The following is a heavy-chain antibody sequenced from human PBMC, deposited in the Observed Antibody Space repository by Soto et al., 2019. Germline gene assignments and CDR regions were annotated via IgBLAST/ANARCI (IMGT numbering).Heavy chain of an antibody. J-gene: IGHJ4*02. CDR2: ISPTTGGT. D-gene: IGHD1-7*01. Sequence: QVQLVQSGAEVKKSGASVKVSCKASGYTFTGYYIHWVRQAPGQGLEWMGEISPTTGGTKYAQKFQGRVTMTRDTSITTVYMELSNLSPDDTAVYYCGRGRSGELVVFYWGQGILVTVYS. V-gene: IGHV1-2*02. CDR3: GRGRSGELVVFY. CDR1: GYTFTGYY.